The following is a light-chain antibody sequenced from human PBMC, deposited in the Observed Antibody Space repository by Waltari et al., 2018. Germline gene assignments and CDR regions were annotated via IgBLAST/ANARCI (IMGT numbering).Light chain of an antibody. CDR2: SDN. CDR1: GPNIGIHT. J-gene: IGLJ3*02. Sequence: QSVLTQPPSASGTPGQRVIISCSGSGPNIGIHTVNWYRQVPGTAPELLIYSDNPRPSGVPDRFSGSKSGTSASLAISGLQSEDEADYYCAGWDDSLNGVFGGGTKLTVL. V-gene: IGLV1-44*01. CDR3: AGWDDSLNGV.